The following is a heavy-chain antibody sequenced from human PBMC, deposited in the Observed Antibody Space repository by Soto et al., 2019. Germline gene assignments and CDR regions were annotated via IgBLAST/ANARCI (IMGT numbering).Heavy chain of an antibody. J-gene: IGHJ6*02. CDR2: IYYSGST. CDR3: ARGGLLWVGDRRGMDV. CDR1: GGSISSYY. D-gene: IGHD3-10*01. V-gene: IGHV4-59*01. Sequence: QVQLQESGPGLVKPSETLSLTCTVSGGSISSYYWSWIRQPPGKGLEWIAYIYYSGSTNYNPSLKSRVTISINTSKSQFSLKLSSVTAADTAVYYCARGGLLWVGDRRGMDVWGQGTTVTVSS.